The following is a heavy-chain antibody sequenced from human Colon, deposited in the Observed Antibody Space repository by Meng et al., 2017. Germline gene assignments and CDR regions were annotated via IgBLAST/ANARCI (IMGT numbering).Heavy chain of an antibody. V-gene: IGHV4-34*01. CDR1: GGSFSGYY. J-gene: IGHJ5*02. Sequence: QGQSHEWGPGLLKPSGTLSLTCAVYGGSFSGYYWSWIRQPPGKGLEWIGEINHSGSTNYNPSLKSRVTISVDTSKNQFSLKLSSVTAADTAVYYCARERLSSGWYGGRWFDPWGQGTLVTVSS. D-gene: IGHD6-19*01. CDR2: INHSGST. CDR3: ARERLSSGWYGGRWFDP.